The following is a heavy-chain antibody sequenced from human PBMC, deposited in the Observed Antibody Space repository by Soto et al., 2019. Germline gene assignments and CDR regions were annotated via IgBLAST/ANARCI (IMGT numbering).Heavy chain of an antibody. Sequence: ASVKVSCKASGYTFTRYAMHWVRQAPGQRLEWMGWINAGNGNTKYSQKFQGRVTITRDTSASTAYMELSSLRSEDTAVYYCARVYCSGGSCYSYFDYWGQGTLVTVSS. J-gene: IGHJ4*02. CDR1: GYTFTRYA. CDR2: INAGNGNT. V-gene: IGHV1-3*01. D-gene: IGHD2-15*01. CDR3: ARVYCSGGSCYSYFDY.